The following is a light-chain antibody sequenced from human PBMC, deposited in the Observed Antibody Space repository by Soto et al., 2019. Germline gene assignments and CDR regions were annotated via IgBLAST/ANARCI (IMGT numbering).Light chain of an antibody. V-gene: IGLV1-44*01. CDR1: SSNIGSNT. J-gene: IGLJ2*01. CDR2: SNS. Sequence: QSVLTQPPSASGTPGQWVTLSCSGSSSNIGSNTVSWYKQLPGTAPKLLIYSNSQRPSGVPDRFSGSKSDTSASLAISGLQSEDESEYYCAAWDDSLSAVLFGGGTKLTVL. CDR3: AAWDDSLSAVL.